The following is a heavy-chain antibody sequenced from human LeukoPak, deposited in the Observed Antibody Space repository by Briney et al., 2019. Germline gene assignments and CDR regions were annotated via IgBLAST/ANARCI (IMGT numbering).Heavy chain of an antibody. Sequence: PGGSLRLSCAASGFTVSNNYMSLVRRAPGKGLEWIGYIYYSGSTNYNPSLKSRVTISVDTSKNQFSLKLSSVTAADTAVYYCARHLEMSGYDFIDAFDIWGQGTMVTVSS. J-gene: IGHJ3*02. D-gene: IGHD5-12*01. CDR1: GFTVSNNY. CDR3: ARHLEMSGYDFIDAFDI. V-gene: IGHV4-59*08. CDR2: IYYSGST.